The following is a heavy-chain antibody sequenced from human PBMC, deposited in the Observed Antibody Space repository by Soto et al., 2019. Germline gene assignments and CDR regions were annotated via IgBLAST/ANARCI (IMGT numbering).Heavy chain of an antibody. CDR3: AGEMWVTKCSSRAFDI. CDR2: ISAYNGNT. J-gene: IGHJ3*02. V-gene: IGHV1-18*01. CDR1: GYSCTSYC. D-gene: IGHD4-4*01. Sequence: ASLKVSCHASGYSCTSYCISWALQAPGQGLEWMGWISAYNGNTNYAQKLQGRVTMTTDTSTSTAYMELRSLRSDDTAVYYCAGEMWVTKCSSRAFDIWGQGTMVTVSS.